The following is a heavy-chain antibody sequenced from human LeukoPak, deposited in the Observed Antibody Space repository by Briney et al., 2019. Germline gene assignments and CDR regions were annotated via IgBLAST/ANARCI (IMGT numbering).Heavy chain of an antibody. CDR3: AGDEGWTFDI. V-gene: IGHV3-7*01. CDR2: IKQDGSVI. CDR1: GFSFSTHW. Sequence: QTGGSLRFSCAASGFSFSTHWMSWFRQAPGKGLEWVALIKQDGSVIHYVDSVKGRFTISRDNAKNSLSLQMNSLRADDTAVYYCAGDEGWTFDIWGQGTKVTVSS. D-gene: IGHD5-24*01. J-gene: IGHJ3*02.